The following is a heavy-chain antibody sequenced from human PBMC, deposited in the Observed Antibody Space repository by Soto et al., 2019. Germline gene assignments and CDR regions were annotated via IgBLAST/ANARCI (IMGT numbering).Heavy chain of an antibody. J-gene: IGHJ4*02. CDR3: ARVASGSSWSPYYFDY. D-gene: IGHD6-13*01. V-gene: IGHV4-59*01. CDR2: IYYSGST. CDR1: GGSISSYY. Sequence: SETLSLTCTVSGGSISSYYRSWIRQPPGKGLEWIGYIYYSGSTNYNPSLKSRVTISVDTSKNQFSLKLSSVTAADTAVYYCARVASGSSWSPYYFDYWGQGALVTVSS.